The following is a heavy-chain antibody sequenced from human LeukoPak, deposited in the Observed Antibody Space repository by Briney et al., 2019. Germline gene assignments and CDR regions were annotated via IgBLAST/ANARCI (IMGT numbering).Heavy chain of an antibody. Sequence: ASVKVSCKASGYTFTSYYMHWVRQAPGQGLEWMGIINPSGGSTSYAQKLQGRVTMTTDTSTSTAYMELRSLRSDDTAVYYCARDRKMTTVTTALGYWGQGTLVTVSS. J-gene: IGHJ4*02. CDR2: INPSGGST. CDR3: ARDRKMTTVTTALGY. CDR1: GYTFTSYY. D-gene: IGHD4-17*01. V-gene: IGHV1-46*01.